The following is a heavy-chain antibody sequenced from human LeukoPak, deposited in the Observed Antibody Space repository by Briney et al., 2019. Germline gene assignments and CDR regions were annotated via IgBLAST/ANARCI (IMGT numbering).Heavy chain of an antibody. J-gene: IGHJ3*02. CDR3: AGGGVGQTGPRRVFAFDI. V-gene: IGHV4-39*07. Sequence: KPSETLSLTCTVSGCSISSSSYYWGWIRQPPGKGLEWIGSIYHSGSTYYNPSLKSRVTISVDTSNDQFSLKLSSVTAADAAVYYCAGGGVGQTGPRRVFAFDIWGQGTMVTVSS. D-gene: IGHD7-27*01. CDR1: GCSISSSSYY. CDR2: IYHSGST.